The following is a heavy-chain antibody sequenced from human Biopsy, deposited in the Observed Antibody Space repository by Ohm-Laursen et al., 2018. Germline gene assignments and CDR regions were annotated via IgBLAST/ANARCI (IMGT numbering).Heavy chain of an antibody. D-gene: IGHD2/OR15-2a*01. V-gene: IGHV4-61*01. CDR3: ARATNSTGWPYYYFYGMDV. Sequence: GTLSLTCAVSGYSVTNDYYWGWIRQPPGKGLEWIGYIYYSGSTNYNPSLKSRVTISVDTSKNQFSLRLNSVTAADTAVYYCARATNSTGWPYYYFYGMDVWGQGTTVTVSS. J-gene: IGHJ6*02. CDR1: GYSVTNDYY. CDR2: IYYSGST.